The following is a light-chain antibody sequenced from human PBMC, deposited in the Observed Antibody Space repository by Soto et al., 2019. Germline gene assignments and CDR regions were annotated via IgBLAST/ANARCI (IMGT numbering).Light chain of an antibody. V-gene: IGLV2-14*01. CDR1: SSDVGGYNY. Sequence: QSVLTQPASVSGSPGQSIAISCTGTSSDVGGYNYVSWYQQHPGKTPNLMIYDVSNRPSGVSNRFSGSKSGNTASLTISGLQAVDEADYYCSSYTSSSTWVFGGGTKLTVL. CDR3: SSYTSSSTWV. CDR2: DVS. J-gene: IGLJ3*02.